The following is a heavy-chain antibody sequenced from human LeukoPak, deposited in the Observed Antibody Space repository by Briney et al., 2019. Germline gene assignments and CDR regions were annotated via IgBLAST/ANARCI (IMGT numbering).Heavy chain of an antibody. V-gene: IGHV3-7*01. J-gene: IGHJ4*02. CDR2: IKPDGSEK. CDR3: ARMSSYCDY. Sequence: GGSLRFSCVASGFTFSSHHMNWVRQTPGKGLKAVSTIKPDGSEKYCVDSVKGRFTISRDNAKSSMYLQMNSLRAEDTGVYFCARMSSYCDYWGQGTLVTVSS. CDR1: GFTFSSHH. D-gene: IGHD2-2*01.